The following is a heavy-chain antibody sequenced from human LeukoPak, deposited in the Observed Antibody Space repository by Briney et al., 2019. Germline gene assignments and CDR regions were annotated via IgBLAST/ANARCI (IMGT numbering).Heavy chain of an antibody. V-gene: IGHV4-59*08. CDR2: IYDSGST. Sequence: PSETLSLTCTVSGGSISSYYWSWIRQPPGKGLEWIGYIYDSGSTNYNPSLKSRVTISIDTSKNQFFLKLNSVTAADTAVYYCARGRPYSGGYHLDYWGQGTLVTVSA. J-gene: IGHJ4*02. CDR1: GGSISSYY. D-gene: IGHD1-26*01. CDR3: ARGRPYSGGYHLDY.